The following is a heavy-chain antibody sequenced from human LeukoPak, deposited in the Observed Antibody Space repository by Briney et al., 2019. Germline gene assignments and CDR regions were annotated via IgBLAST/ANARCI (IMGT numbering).Heavy chain of an antibody. CDR1: GFTFSSYG. D-gene: IGHD2-8*01. CDR2: IWYDGSNK. CDR3: ARDSPSTKASSSYGMDV. J-gene: IGHJ6*02. Sequence: PGRSLRLSCAASGFTFSSYGMPRVRQAPGKGLEWVAVIWYDGSNKYYADPVKGRFTISRDNSKNTLYLRMNSLRAEDTAVYYCARDSPSTKASSSYGMDVWGQGTTVTVSS. V-gene: IGHV3-33*01.